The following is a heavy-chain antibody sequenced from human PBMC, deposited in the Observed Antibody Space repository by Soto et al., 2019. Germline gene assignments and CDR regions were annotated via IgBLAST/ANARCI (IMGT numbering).Heavy chain of an antibody. D-gene: IGHD6-13*01. Sequence: ASVKVSCKASGYTFTGYYMHWVRQGPGQGLEWMGWINPNSGGTNYAQKFQGWVTMTRDTSISTAYMELSRVRSDDTAVYYCARVRSSSWGYYYYGMDVWGQGTTVTVSS. CDR1: GYTFTGYY. CDR3: ARVRSSSWGYYYYGMDV. V-gene: IGHV1-2*04. J-gene: IGHJ6*02. CDR2: INPNSGGT.